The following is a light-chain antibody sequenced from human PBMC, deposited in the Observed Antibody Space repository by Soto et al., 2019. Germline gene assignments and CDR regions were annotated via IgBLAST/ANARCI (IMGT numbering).Light chain of an antibody. CDR1: QDINVY. V-gene: IGKV1-39*01. CDR3: QHGYVAPYS. CDR2: SAS. J-gene: IGKJ2*03. Sequence: DIQMTQSPSSVSASMGDTVTITCRASQDINVYLNWYQQKPGEVPKLLIYSASTLHSGVPSRVTGSGSETEFTLTIRSLKPEDFETYYCQHGYVAPYSFGQGTKVDIK.